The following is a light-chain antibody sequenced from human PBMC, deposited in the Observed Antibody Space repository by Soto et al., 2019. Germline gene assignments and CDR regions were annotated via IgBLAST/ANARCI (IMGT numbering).Light chain of an antibody. Sequence: EIVMTQSPATLSVSPGERATLSCRASQSVSSNLAWYQRKPGQAPRLLIYDASTRATGIPARFSGSGSGTEFTLTISSRLSEDFAVYFCQQYNDWPAHTFGQGTKLEIK. CDR2: DAS. CDR1: QSVSSN. CDR3: QQYNDWPAHT. V-gene: IGKV3-15*01. J-gene: IGKJ2*01.